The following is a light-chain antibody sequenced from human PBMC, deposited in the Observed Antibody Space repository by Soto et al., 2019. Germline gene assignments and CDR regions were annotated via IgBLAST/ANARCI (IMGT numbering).Light chain of an antibody. V-gene: IGKV3-20*01. CDR1: QSVTNNY. Sequence: EIVLTQSPGTLSLSPGERATLFCRASQSVTNNYLAWYHQIPGQPPRLLIYGASSRATGIPDRFSGSGSGTDFTLTISRLGPEDFAVYYCQLYGSSRTFGQGTKVEIK. CDR3: QLYGSSRT. CDR2: GAS. J-gene: IGKJ1*01.